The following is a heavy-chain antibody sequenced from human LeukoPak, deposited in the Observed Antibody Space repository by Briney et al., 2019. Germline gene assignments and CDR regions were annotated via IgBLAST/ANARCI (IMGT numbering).Heavy chain of an antibody. J-gene: IGHJ4*02. CDR3: ARDLAWGAFDY. D-gene: IGHD7-27*01. V-gene: IGHV3-23*01. CDR2: VSPPGGGT. Sequence: PGGSLRLSCAASEFSVGSNYMTWVRQAPGKGLEWVSGVSPPGGGTYYADSVKGRFTISRDDSRNTLSLQMNSLRVEDTAVYYCARDLAWGAFDYWGPGILVAVSS. CDR1: EFSVGSNY.